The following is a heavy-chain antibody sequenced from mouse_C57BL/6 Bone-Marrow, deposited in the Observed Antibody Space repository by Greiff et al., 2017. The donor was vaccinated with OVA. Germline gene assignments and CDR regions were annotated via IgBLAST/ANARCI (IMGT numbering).Heavy chain of an antibody. CDR3: ARGVRIYYYGSSFAY. CDR2: INPNNGGT. D-gene: IGHD1-1*01. CDR1: GYTFTDYN. V-gene: IGHV1-22*01. Sequence: VQLKQSGPELVKPGASVKMSCKASGYTFTDYNMHWVKQSHGKSLEWIGYINPNNGGTSYNQKFKGKATLTVNKSSSTAYMELRSLTSEDSAVYYCARGVRIYYYGSSFAYWGQGTLVTVSA. J-gene: IGHJ3*01.